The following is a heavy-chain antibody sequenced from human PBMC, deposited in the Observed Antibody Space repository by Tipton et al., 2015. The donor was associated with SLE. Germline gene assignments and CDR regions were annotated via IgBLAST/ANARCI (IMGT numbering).Heavy chain of an antibody. V-gene: IGHV4-59*01. J-gene: IGHJ4*02. D-gene: IGHD3-16*01. CDR1: GGSISRYY. CDR3: ARDLGRLYFDY. Sequence: TLSLTCTVSGGSISRYYWSWIRQPPGKGLEWIGYIYYSGSTNYNPSLKSRVTISVDTSKNQFSLKLSSVTAADTAVYYCARDLGRLYFDYWGQGTLVTVSS. CDR2: IYYSGST.